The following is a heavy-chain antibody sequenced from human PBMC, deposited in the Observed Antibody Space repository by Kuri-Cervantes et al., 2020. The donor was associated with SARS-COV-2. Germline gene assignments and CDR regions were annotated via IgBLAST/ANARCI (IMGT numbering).Heavy chain of an antibody. V-gene: IGHV1-2*02. J-gene: IGHJ4*02. Sequence: ASVKVSCKASGYTFTSYDINWVRQAPGQGLEWMGWINPNSGGTNYAQKFQGRVTMTRDTSISTAYMELSRLRSDDTAVFYCAKDNWNYLRSSYFDFWGQGTLVTVSS. CDR2: INPNSGGT. CDR3: AKDNWNYLRSSYFDF. CDR1: GYTFTSYD. D-gene: IGHD1-7*01.